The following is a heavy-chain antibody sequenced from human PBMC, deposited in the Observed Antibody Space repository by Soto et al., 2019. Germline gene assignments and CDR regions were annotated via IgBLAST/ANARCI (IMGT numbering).Heavy chain of an antibody. CDR1: GGTIASTNY. D-gene: IGHD4-17*01. V-gene: IGHV4-4*02. Sequence: PSETLSLTCAVSGGTIASTNYWTWVRQPPGKGLEWIGEIFHSGRTNYNPSLESRVTISIDRSKNQFSLNLTSVTAADTAVYYCARDDGEGDYYYYGMDVWGQGTTVTVS. J-gene: IGHJ6*02. CDR2: IFHSGRT. CDR3: ARDDGEGDYYYYGMDV.